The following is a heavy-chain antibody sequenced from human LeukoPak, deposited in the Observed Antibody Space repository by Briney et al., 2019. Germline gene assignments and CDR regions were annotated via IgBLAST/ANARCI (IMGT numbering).Heavy chain of an antibody. J-gene: IGHJ5*02. CDR2: INPNSGGT. D-gene: IGHD2-2*02. V-gene: IGHV1-2*02. CDR3: ARALRPRYCSSTSCYNKGGFDP. Sequence: GASVKVSCKASGYTFTGYYMHWVRQAPGQGLEGMGWINPNSGGTNYAQKFQGRVTMTRDTSISTAYMELSRLRSDDTAVYYCARALRPRYCSSTSCYNKGGFDPWGQGTLVTVSS. CDR1: GYTFTGYY.